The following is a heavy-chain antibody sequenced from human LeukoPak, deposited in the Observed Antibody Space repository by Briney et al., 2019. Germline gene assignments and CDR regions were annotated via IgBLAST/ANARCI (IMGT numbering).Heavy chain of an antibody. CDR3: ARGPIAVAGTDYFDY. D-gene: IGHD6-19*01. CDR1: GGTFVSYA. CDR2: IIPIFGTA. J-gene: IGHJ4*02. V-gene: IGHV1-69*05. Sequence: SVKVSCKASGGTFVSYAISWVRQAPGQGLEWMGRIIPIFGTANYAQKFQGRVTITTDESTSTAYMELSSLRSGDTAVYYCARGPIAVAGTDYFDYWGQGTLVTVSS.